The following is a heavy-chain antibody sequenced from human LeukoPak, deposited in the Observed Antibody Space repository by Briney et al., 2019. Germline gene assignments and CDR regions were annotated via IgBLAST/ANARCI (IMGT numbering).Heavy chain of an antibody. D-gene: IGHD1-26*01. Sequence: ASVKVSCKASGYTFTGYYMHWVRQAPGQGPEWMGWINPNSGGTNYAQKFQGRVTMTRDTSISTAYMELSRLRSDDTAVYYCARARYSGSPNWFDPWGQGTLVTVSS. CDR2: INPNSGGT. V-gene: IGHV1-2*02. J-gene: IGHJ5*02. CDR3: ARARYSGSPNWFDP. CDR1: GYTFTGYY.